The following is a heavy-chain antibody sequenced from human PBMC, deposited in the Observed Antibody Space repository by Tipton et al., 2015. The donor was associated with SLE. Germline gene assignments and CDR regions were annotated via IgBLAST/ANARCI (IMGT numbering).Heavy chain of an antibody. Sequence: SLRLSCAASGFNFKICAMHWVRQAPGKGLEWVAVISEDETYKSYADSVNGRFTISRDNSKNTLYLQMKNLRVEDTSVYYCVRIPNSANWPNWFGPWGQGTLVTVSS. V-gene: IGHV3-30*04. CDR2: ISEDETYK. J-gene: IGHJ5*02. CDR1: GFNFKICA. CDR3: VRIPNSANWPNWFGP. D-gene: IGHD4/OR15-4a*01.